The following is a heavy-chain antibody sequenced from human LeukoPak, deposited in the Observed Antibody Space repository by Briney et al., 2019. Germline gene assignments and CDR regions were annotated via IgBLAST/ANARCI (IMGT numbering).Heavy chain of an antibody. CDR3: ARPYCSGGSCYLYYFDY. D-gene: IGHD2-15*01. V-gene: IGHV5-51*01. CDR2: IYPGDSDT. Sequence: GESLKISFKGSGXSFTSYCIGWVRQMSGKGLEWMGMIYPGDSDTRYSPSDQGQVTISVDKSISTAYLQWSSLKASDTAMYYCARPYCSGGSCYLYYFDYWGQGTLVTVSS. J-gene: IGHJ4*02. CDR1: GXSFTSYC.